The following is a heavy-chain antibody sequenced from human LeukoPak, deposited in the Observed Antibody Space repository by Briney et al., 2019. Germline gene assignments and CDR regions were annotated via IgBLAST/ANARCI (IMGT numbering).Heavy chain of an antibody. V-gene: IGHV3-74*01. J-gene: IGHJ4*02. CDR3: AKDQRYYDILTGYYPLDY. Sequence: GGSLRLSCAASGFTFTNYWVHWVRQAPGKGLVWVSRSNSDASSTAYADSVQGRFTISRDNAKNMLYLQMNSLRAEDTAVYYCAKDQRYYDILTGYYPLDYWGQGTLVTVSS. CDR2: SNSDASST. CDR1: GFTFTNYW. D-gene: IGHD3-9*01.